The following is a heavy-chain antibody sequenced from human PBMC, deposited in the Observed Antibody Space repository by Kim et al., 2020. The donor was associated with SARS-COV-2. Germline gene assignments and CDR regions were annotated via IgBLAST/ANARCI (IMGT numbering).Heavy chain of an antibody. J-gene: IGHJ4*02. CDR3: AKGATITAAAPFDY. V-gene: IGHV3-9*01. D-gene: IGHD6-13*01. CDR2: ISWNSVNI. Sequence: GGSLRLSCAASGFTFGDYAIHWVRQAPGKGLEWVSGISWNSVNIDYADSVKGRFTISRDNAKNSLYLQMSSLRAEDTALYYYAKGATITAAAPFDYWGQGTLVTVSS. CDR1: GFTFGDYA.